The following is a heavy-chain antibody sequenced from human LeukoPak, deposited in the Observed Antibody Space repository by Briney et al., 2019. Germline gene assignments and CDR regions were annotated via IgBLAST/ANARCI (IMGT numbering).Heavy chain of an antibody. V-gene: IGHV4-59*01. CDR2: IFYSGST. CDR1: GGSISSFY. Sequence: SETLSLTCTVSGGSISSFYWSWIRQPPGKGLEWIGYIFYSGSTNYNPSLKSRVTISLDTSKNQFSLKLSSVTAADTAVYYCASGRGLYSFYAFNIWGQGTMVTVSS. CDR3: ASGRGLYSFYAFNI. D-gene: IGHD5-18*01. J-gene: IGHJ3*02.